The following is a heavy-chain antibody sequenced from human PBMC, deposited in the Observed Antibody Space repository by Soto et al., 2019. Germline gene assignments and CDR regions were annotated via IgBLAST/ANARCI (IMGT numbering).Heavy chain of an antibody. CDR3: AKDPWNNWSGLFDP. V-gene: IGHV3-23*01. D-gene: IGHD1-1*01. J-gene: IGHJ5*02. Sequence: GGSLRLSCATSGFTFDDYAITWLRQAPGKGLEWVCSISSSGSDTRCAGSVKGRLTISRDSSQSTVYLQMNSLRDEDTAVYYCAKDPWNNWSGLFDPWGQGTLVTVSS. CDR1: GFTFDDYA. CDR2: ISSSGSDT.